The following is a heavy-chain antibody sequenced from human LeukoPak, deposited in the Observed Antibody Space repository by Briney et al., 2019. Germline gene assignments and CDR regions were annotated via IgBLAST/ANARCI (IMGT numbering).Heavy chain of an antibody. CDR3: ASQVYSSGYSSPH. Sequence: PSETLSLTCTVSGGSISSSSYYWGWVRQPPGKGLERIGSIYYSGSTYYNPSLKSRVTISVDTSKNQFSLKLSSVTAADTAVYYCASQVYSSGYSSPHWGQGTLVTVSS. V-gene: IGHV4-39*01. J-gene: IGHJ4*02. D-gene: IGHD3-22*01. CDR1: GGSISSSSYY. CDR2: IYYSGST.